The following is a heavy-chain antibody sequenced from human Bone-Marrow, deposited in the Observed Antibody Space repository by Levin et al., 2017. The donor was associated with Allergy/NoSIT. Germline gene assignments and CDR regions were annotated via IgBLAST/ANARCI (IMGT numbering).Heavy chain of an antibody. Sequence: PSETLSLTCAVYGGSFSGYYWSWIRQPPGKGLEWIGEINHSGSTNYNPSLKSRVTISVDTSKNQFSLKLSSVTAADTAVYYCAREGGWGVQLERRRYYYYYMDVWGKGTTVTVSS. CDR3: AREGGWGVQLERRRYYYYYMDV. CDR1: GGSFSGYY. D-gene: IGHD1-1*01. J-gene: IGHJ6*03. CDR2: INHSGST. V-gene: IGHV4-34*01.